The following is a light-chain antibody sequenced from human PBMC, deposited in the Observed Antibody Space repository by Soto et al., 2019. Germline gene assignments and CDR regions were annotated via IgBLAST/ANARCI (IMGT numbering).Light chain of an antibody. CDR3: QQRRSWPRA. CDR1: QSVSSR. J-gene: IGKJ1*01. Sequence: EIVINHSPRTLSLTPGERATLSCRASQSVSSRLAWYQQKPGQAPRLLIYGASTRATGIPARFNGSGSGTDFTLTISSLEPEDFAVYYCQQRRSWPRAFGQGTKVDIK. V-gene: IGKV3-11*01. CDR2: GAS.